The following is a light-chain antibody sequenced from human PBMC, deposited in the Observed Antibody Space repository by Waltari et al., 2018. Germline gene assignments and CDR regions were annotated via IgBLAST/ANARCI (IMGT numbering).Light chain of an antibody. J-gene: IGLJ2*01. V-gene: IGLV2-11*01. CDR1: RSDVRGYNF. Sequence: QSALTQPRSVSGSPGQSVTISCTGTRSDVRGYNFVSWYQQHPGPAPKLIISDVTKRPAGVPDRFSGSKSCNTASLTSSGLQAEDEADYYCSSYAGNYVAFGGGTKLTVL. CDR2: DVT. CDR3: SSYAGNYVA.